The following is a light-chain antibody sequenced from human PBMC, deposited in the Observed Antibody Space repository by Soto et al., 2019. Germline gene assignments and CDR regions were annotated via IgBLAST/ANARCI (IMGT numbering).Light chain of an antibody. CDR2: GAS. V-gene: IGKV3-20*01. CDR1: QSITSDY. J-gene: IGKJ1*01. CDR3: QQHGRSPWT. Sequence: EIVLTQSPGILSLSLGERATLSCRASQSITSDYLAWYQQKPGQAPRLLIYGASTRATGIPDRFSGRGSGTDFTLTISRLEPEDRAVYYCQQHGRSPWTFGRGTKVEIK.